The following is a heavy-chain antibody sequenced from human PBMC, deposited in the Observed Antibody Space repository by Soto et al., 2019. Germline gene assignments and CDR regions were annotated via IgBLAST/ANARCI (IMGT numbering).Heavy chain of an antibody. D-gene: IGHD3-22*01. V-gene: IGHV3-48*02. Sequence: EVQLVESGGGLAQPGGSLRLSCAASGFTFSRDSMNWVRQAPGKGLEWVSYISSSGSTKYYADSVKGRFTISRDNVKNSLDLQMNSLTDADTAVYYCARDPRRDYYDSSGYFNYWGQGTLVTVSS. J-gene: IGHJ4*02. CDR2: ISSSGSTK. CDR3: ARDPRRDYYDSSGYFNY. CDR1: GFTFSRDS.